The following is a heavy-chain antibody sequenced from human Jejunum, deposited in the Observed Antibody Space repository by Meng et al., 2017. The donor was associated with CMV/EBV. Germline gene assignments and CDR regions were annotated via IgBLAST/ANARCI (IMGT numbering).Heavy chain of an antibody. CDR3: ARMGGTTGSAFDI. J-gene: IGHJ3*02. CDR2: IGLVGDT. V-gene: IGHV3-13*01. CDR1: GFTFSTSD. D-gene: IGHD1-1*01. Sequence: ASGFTFSTSDMHWVRQATGKGLEWVSGIGLVGDTYYSVSVKGRFTISRENAKNSFYLQMSSLRAGDTAVYYCARMGGTTGSAFDIWGQGTMVTVSS.